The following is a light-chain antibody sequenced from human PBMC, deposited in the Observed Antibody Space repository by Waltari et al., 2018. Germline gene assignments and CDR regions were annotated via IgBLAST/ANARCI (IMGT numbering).Light chain of an antibody. V-gene: IGKV1-5*01. J-gene: IGKJ1*01. CDR3: QQYNSYPWT. Sequence: DIQMTQSPSTLSAASGDRFTINCRASQSLSSWLAWYQQKPGKAPKLLIYDASSLESGVPSRFSGSGSGTEFTLTISSLQPDDFATYYCQQYNSYPWTFGQGTKVEIK. CDR1: QSLSSW. CDR2: DAS.